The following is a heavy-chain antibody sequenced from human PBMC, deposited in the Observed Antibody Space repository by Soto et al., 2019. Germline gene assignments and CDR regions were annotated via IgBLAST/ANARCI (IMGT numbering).Heavy chain of an antibody. V-gene: IGHV4-61*01. CDR3: ASIGDSSGSIDY. D-gene: IGHD3-22*01. J-gene: IGHJ4*02. CDR1: GGSIISSSYY. Sequence: PSETLSLTCTVSGGSIISSSYYWSWIRQPPGKGLGWIGYIYYSGSTNYNPSLKSRVTISVDTSKNQFSLKLSSVTAADTAVYYCASIGDSSGSIDYWGQGTLVTVSS. CDR2: IYYSGST.